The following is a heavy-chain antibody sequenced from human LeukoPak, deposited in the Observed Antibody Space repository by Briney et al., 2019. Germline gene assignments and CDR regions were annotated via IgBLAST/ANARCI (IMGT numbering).Heavy chain of an antibody. V-gene: IGHV1-8*03. J-gene: IGHJ4*02. CDR1: GYTFTSYD. CDR3: ARGFRGYYDSSGYYSFDY. Sequence: ASVKVSCKASGYTFTSYDINWVRQATGQGLERMGWMNPNSGNTGYAQKFQGRVTITRNTSISTAYMELSSLRSEDTAVYYCARGFRGYYDSSGYYSFDYWGQGTLVTVSS. D-gene: IGHD3-22*01. CDR2: MNPNSGNT.